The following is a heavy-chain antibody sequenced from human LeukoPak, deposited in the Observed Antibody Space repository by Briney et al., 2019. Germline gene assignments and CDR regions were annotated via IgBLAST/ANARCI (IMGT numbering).Heavy chain of an antibody. Sequence: PSETLSLTCTVSDDSIRNYYWSWIRQPPGKGLEWIVYIYYRGNTNYNPSLKSRVIISIDTSRNQFSLKMSSVTAADTAVYFCARDSPPQYASSSAGFDYWGQGALVTVSS. D-gene: IGHD6-6*01. CDR2: IYYRGNT. CDR1: DDSIRNYY. J-gene: IGHJ4*02. CDR3: ARDSPPQYASSSAGFDY. V-gene: IGHV4-59*01.